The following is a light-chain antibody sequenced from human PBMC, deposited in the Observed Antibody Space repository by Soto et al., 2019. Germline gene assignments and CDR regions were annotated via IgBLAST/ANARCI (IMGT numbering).Light chain of an antibody. V-gene: IGKV3-20*01. J-gene: IGKJ2*01. Sequence: EIVLTQTPGTLSLSPGERATLSCRASQSVTSSHLAWYQQKPGQAPRLLIYGASTRATGIPDRFSGSGSDTDFSLTIRSLDPEDFAMYYCLLYFSPDRYTFGQGTKVQIK. CDR3: LLYFSPDRYT. CDR1: QSVTSSH. CDR2: GAS.